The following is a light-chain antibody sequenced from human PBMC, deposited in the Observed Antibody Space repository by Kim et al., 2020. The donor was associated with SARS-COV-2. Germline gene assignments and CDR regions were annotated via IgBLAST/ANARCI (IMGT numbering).Light chain of an antibody. CDR2: KDT. V-gene: IGLV3-25*03. CDR3: QSVDSSATYRV. J-gene: IGLJ3*02. Sequence: SYELTQPPSVSVAPGQTAKITCSGDALPKQYAFWYQQKPGQAPVLVIYKDTERPSGIPERFSGSTSGTTVTLTISGAQAEDEADYYCQSVDSSATYRVFGGGTQLTVL. CDR1: ALPKQY.